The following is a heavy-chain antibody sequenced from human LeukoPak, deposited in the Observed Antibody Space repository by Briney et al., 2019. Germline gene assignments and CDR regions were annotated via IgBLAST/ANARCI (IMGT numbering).Heavy chain of an antibody. Sequence: PSETLSLTCAVSGGSISSGGYSWSWIRQPPGKGLEWIVYIYHSGSTYYNPSLKSRVTISVDRSKNQFSLKLSSVTAADTAVYYCARVMGFAGVIWFDPWGQGTLVTVSS. CDR2: IYHSGST. J-gene: IGHJ5*02. CDR3: ARVMGFAGVIWFDP. D-gene: IGHD3-10*01. CDR1: GGSISSGGYS. V-gene: IGHV4-30-2*01.